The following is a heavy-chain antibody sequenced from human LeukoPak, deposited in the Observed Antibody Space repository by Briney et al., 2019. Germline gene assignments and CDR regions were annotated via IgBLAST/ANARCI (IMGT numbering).Heavy chain of an antibody. Sequence: GGSLRLSCAASGFTFSSYGMSWVRQAPGKGLECVSVISGSGTSTYYADSVKGRFTISRDNSKNTLYLQINSLRADDTAVYYCATSGWSHAQLDSWGQGTLVTVSS. D-gene: IGHD3-10*01. CDR3: ATSGWSHAQLDS. V-gene: IGHV3-23*01. CDR1: GFTFSSYG. CDR2: ISGSGTST. J-gene: IGHJ4*02.